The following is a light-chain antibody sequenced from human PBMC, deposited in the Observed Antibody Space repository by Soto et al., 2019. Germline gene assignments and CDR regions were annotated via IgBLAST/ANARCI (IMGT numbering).Light chain of an antibody. V-gene: IGKV3-11*01. CDR1: QSLSRS. CDR3: QHRANWPLT. Sequence: EIVLTQSPTTLSLSPGERATLSCRASQSLSRSLAWYQQKPGQAPRLLIYDASNRATGIPDRFSGSGSGTDFTLTISSLEPEDFALYYCQHRANWPLTFGGGTKVEIK. J-gene: IGKJ4*01. CDR2: DAS.